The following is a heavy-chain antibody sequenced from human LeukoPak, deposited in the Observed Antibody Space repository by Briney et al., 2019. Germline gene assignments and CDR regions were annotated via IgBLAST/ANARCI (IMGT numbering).Heavy chain of an antibody. CDR1: GGSISSGSYY. D-gene: IGHD3-16*02. Sequence: PSQTLSLTCTVSGGSISSGSYYWSWIRQPAGEGLEWIGRIYTSGSTDYNPSLKSRVTISVDTSKNQFSLKLSSVTAADTAVYYCARGGYDYVWGSYRYPFDYWGQGTLVTVSS. J-gene: IGHJ4*02. CDR3: ARGGYDYVWGSYRYPFDY. CDR2: IYTSGST. V-gene: IGHV4-61*02.